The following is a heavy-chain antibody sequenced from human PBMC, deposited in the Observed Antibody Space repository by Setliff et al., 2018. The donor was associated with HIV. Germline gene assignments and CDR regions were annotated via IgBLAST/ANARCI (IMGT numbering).Heavy chain of an antibody. CDR1: ESTFSNYW. CDR2: IGGSGSAI. CDR3: ANLWEMGA. V-gene: IGHV3-11*01. Sequence: SLRLSCTASESTFSNYWMSWVRQAPGKGLEWVSYIGGSGSAIYYADSVKGRFTIYRDNAKNLMFLQMNSLRAEDTAVYLCANLWEMGAWGQGTLVTVSS. J-gene: IGHJ5*02. D-gene: IGHD1-26*01.